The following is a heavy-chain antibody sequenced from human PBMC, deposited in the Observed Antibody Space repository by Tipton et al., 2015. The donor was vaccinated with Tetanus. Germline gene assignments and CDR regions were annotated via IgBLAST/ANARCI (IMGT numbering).Heavy chain of an antibody. Sequence: SLRLSCAASGFIFSSYGIHWVRQAPGKGLEWVAVSWYDGTDKYYADSVKGRFTISRDNSKNTLYLQMNSLRAGDTVVYYCAREADCSGGSCFSGDFDNWGQGTQVTVSS. CDR1: GFIFSSYG. J-gene: IGHJ4*02. CDR2: SWYDGTDK. CDR3: AREADCSGGSCFSGDFDN. D-gene: IGHD2-15*01. V-gene: IGHV3-33*01.